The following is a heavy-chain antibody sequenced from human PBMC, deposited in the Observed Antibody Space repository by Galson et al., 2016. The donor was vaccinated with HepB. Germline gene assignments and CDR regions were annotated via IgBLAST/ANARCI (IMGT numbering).Heavy chain of an antibody. CDR3: ARVVGGTKGDY. D-gene: IGHD1-26*01. CDR1: GGTFSSYA. J-gene: IGHJ4*02. V-gene: IGHV1-69*13. Sequence: SVKVSCKASGGTFSSYAISWVRQAPRQGLEWMGDIIPISGKISYAQSFQGRVTITADESTSTVYMDLSGLRSDDTAVYYCARVVGGTKGDYWGQGTLVTVSS. CDR2: IIPISGKI.